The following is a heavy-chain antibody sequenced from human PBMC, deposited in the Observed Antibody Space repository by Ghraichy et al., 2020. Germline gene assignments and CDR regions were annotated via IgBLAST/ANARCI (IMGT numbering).Heavy chain of an antibody. CDR1: GYSISSGYY. Sequence: SETLSLTFTVSGYSISSGYYWGWIRQPPGKGLEWIGSIYQSGSTYYNPSVKSRVTISVDTSKNQFSLKLSSVTAADTAVYYCARGTVGATTYNWFDPWGQGTLVTVSS. J-gene: IGHJ5*02. CDR2: IYQSGST. D-gene: IGHD1-26*01. V-gene: IGHV4-38-2*02. CDR3: ARGTVGATTYNWFDP.